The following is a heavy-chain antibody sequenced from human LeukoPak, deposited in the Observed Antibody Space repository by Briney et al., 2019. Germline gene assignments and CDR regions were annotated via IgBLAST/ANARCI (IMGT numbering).Heavy chain of an antibody. CDR3: AREAVGGAVAGTNY. CDR2: IYYSGST. D-gene: IGHD6-19*01. V-gene: IGHV4-30-4*08. CDR1: GGSISSYY. J-gene: IGHJ4*02. Sequence: SETLSLTCTVSGGSISSYYWSWIRQPPGKGLEWIGYIYYSGSTYYNPSLKSRVTISVDTSKNQFSLKLSSVTAADTAVYYCAREAVGGAVAGTNYWGQGTLVTVSS.